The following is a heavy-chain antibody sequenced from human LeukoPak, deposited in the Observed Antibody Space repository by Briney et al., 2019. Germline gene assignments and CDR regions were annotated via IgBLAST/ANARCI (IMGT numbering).Heavy chain of an antibody. CDR1: GGSISSGSYY. Sequence: SETLSLSCTVSGGSISSGSYYWSWIRQPAGQGLEYIGRMYTSGSTDYNPSLKSRVTISVDTSKNQFSLKLSSVTAADTAVYYCARGYDGSGYYYRNWYFDLWGRGTLVTVSS. V-gene: IGHV4-61*02. D-gene: IGHD3-22*01. CDR3: ARGYDGSGYYYRNWYFDL. J-gene: IGHJ2*01. CDR2: MYTSGST.